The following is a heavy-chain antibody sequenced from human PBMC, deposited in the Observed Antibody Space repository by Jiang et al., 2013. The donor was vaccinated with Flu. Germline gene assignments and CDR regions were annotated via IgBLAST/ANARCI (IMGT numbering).Heavy chain of an antibody. Sequence: LLKPSETLSLTCSVSGDSISSGDSYWAWIRQPPGKGLEWIGSIFYSGSTYYNPSLKSRVTISVDTSKDQFSLKLTSVTAADTAVYYCAREFCSTSNCFAASDYWGQGTLVTV. D-gene: IGHD2-2*01. CDR3: AREFCSTSNCFAASDY. CDR2: IFYSGST. CDR1: GDSISSGDSY. V-gene: IGHV4-39*01. J-gene: IGHJ4*02.